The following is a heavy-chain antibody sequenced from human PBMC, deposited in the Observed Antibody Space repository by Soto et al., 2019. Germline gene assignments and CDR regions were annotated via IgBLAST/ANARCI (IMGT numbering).Heavy chain of an antibody. J-gene: IGHJ6*03. CDR1: GGSFSGYY. Sequence: SETLSLTCAVYGGSFSGYYWSWIRQPPGKGLEWIGEINHSGSTNYNPSLKSRVTISVDTSKNQFSLKLSSVTAADTAVYYCARQIDRAHGFYYYYMDVWGKGTTVTVSS. CDR3: ARQIDRAHGFYYYYMDV. CDR2: INHSGST. V-gene: IGHV4-34*01. D-gene: IGHD3-10*01.